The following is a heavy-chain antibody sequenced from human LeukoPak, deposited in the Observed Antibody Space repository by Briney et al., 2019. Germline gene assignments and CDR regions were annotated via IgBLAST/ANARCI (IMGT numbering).Heavy chain of an antibody. D-gene: IGHD4-17*01. V-gene: IGHV4-34*01. J-gene: IGHJ4*02. CDR1: GVSFNDYY. Sequence: LSETVSLTCAVSGVSFNDYYWSWVRQTPGKGLEWIGEITHSGYTNDSTSLKSRVTLSIDTSRKQFSLNLRSVTVADTGIYYCTRMTTGHDYWGQGTLVTVFS. CDR3: TRMTTGHDY. CDR2: ITHSGYT.